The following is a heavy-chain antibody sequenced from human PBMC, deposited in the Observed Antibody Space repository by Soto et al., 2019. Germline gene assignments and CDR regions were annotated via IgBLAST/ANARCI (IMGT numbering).Heavy chain of an antibody. J-gene: IGHJ6*02. CDR1: GFTVSSNY. CDR3: ARDLRTLYGMDV. Sequence: EVQLVESGGGLIQPGGSLRLSCAASGFTVSSNYMSWVRQAPGKGLEWVSVIYGGDTTYYADSVKGRFTISRDHSKNTLYLQMNSLRAEDTAVYYCARDLRTLYGMDVWGQGTTVTVSS. V-gene: IGHV3-53*01. CDR2: IYGGDTT.